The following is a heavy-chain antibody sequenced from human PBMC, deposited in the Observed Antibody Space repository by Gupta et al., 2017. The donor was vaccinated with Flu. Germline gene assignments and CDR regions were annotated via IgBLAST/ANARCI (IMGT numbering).Heavy chain of an antibody. CDR2: IYGGDSDT. CDR3: ARGKDGSGYYTRACDF. CDR1: W. J-gene: IGHJ4*02. Sequence: WIGWVRQMPGKGLEWMGIIYGGDSDTRYSPSFQGQVTMSADKSVTTAYLQWRGLKASDTAMYYCARGKDGSGYYTRACDFWGQGTLVTVSA. D-gene: IGHD3-3*01. V-gene: IGHV5-51*01.